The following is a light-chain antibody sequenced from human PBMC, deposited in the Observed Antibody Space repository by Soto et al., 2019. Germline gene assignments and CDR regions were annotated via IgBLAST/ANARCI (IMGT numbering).Light chain of an antibody. Sequence: EIVLTQSPGTLSLSPGEGATVSCRVSQSINSNSLVWYQRKFGQAPRLLIYNTSSRATGIPDRFSGSGSGTDFTLSISRLEPEDFAVYYCQHYGGSFIFGPGTKVDIK. J-gene: IGKJ3*01. CDR3: QHYGGSFI. CDR2: NTS. V-gene: IGKV3-20*01. CDR1: QSINSNS.